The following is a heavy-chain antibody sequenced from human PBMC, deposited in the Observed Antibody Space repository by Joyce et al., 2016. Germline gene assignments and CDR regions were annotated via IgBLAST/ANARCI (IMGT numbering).Heavy chain of an antibody. V-gene: IGHV3-43*01. CDR1: GFTFDDYT. D-gene: IGHD3-3*01. Sequence: EVQLVESGGVVVQPGGSLRLSCAASGFTFDDYTMHWVRQAPGKGREWVALISWDGGSTYYAGSVKGRFTISRDNSKNSLYLQMNSLRTEDTALYYCAKDRGGFGVVISSYLDYWGQGTLVTVSS. CDR3: AKDRGGFGVVISSYLDY. CDR2: ISWDGGST. J-gene: IGHJ4*02.